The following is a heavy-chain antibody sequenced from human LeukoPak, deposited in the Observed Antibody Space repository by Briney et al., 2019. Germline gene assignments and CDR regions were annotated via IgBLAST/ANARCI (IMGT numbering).Heavy chain of an antibody. CDR2: ISGSGGNT. D-gene: IGHD4-11*01. V-gene: IGHV3-23*01. J-gene: IGHJ4*02. Sequence: GGSLRLSCVASRLIFTNNGLSWVRQAPGKGLEWVSYISGSGGNTYYADSVKGRFIISRDNSKNTLYLQMNSLRAEDTAVYYCARGTVTNPDSWGQGTLVTVSS. CDR3: ARGTVTNPDS. CDR1: RLIFTNNG.